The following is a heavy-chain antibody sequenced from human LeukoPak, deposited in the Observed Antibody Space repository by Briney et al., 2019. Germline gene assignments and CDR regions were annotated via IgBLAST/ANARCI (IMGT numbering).Heavy chain of an antibody. CDR2: MNPNSGDT. CDR3: ARSGFGSGIWFDP. V-gene: IGHV1-8*01. Sequence: ASVKVSCKASGYTFTSYDINWVRQATGQGPEWMGWMNPNSGDTGYAQKFQGRVAMTRDTSISTAYMELSSLTSDDTAVYYYARSGFGSGIWFDPWGQGTLVIVSS. D-gene: IGHD3-10*01. CDR1: GYTFTSYD. J-gene: IGHJ5*02.